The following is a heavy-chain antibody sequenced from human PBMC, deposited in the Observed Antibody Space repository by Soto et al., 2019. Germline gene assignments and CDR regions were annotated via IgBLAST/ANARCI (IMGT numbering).Heavy chain of an antibody. CDR2: IYYIGST. D-gene: IGHD2-15*01. CDR1: DDSINSDKYY. Sequence: SETLSLTCSVSDDSINSDKYYWGWIRQPPGKGLEWIGYIYYIGSTNYNPSLKSRVTISVDTSKNQFSLKLSSVTAADTVVYYCARYCSGGSCDDAFDIWGQGTMVTVSS. J-gene: IGHJ3*02. CDR3: ARYCSGGSCDDAFDI. V-gene: IGHV4-61*01.